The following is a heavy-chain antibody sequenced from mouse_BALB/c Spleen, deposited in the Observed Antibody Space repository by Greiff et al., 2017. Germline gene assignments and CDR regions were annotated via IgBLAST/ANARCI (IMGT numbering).Heavy chain of an antibody. Sequence: EVMLVESGGGLVKPGGSLKLSCAASGFTFSSYAMSWVRQTPEKRLEWVASISSGGSTYYPDSVKGRITISRDNARNILYLQMSSLRSEDTAMYYCARGGAYYRYDWFAYWGQGTLVTVS. J-gene: IGHJ3*01. CDR2: ISSGGST. CDR1: GFTFSSYA. V-gene: IGHV5-6-5*01. CDR3: ARGGAYYRYDWFAY. D-gene: IGHD2-14*01.